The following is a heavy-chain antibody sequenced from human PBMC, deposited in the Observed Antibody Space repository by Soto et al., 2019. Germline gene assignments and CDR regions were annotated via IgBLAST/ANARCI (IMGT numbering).Heavy chain of an antibody. Sequence: SETLSLTCTVSGGSISSYCWSWIRQPPGKGLEWIGYIYYSGSTNYNPSLKSRVTISVDTSKNQFSLKLSSVTAADTAVYYCTRTTRGILWNACWGQGTMVTFSS. V-gene: IGHV4-59*01. D-gene: IGHD2-21*01. CDR2: IYYSGST. J-gene: IGHJ4*02. CDR3: TRTTRGILWNAC. CDR1: GGSISSYC.